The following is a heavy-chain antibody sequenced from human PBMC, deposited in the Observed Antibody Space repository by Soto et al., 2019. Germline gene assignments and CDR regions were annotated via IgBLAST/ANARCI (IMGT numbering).Heavy chain of an antibody. CDR2: VYPDDSDI. CDR1: GYSFPNYW. Sequence: HGESLKISCKGSGYSFPNYWIAWVRQMSGKGLEWMGIVYPDDSDIRYSPSFQGQVIISADKSISTAYLQWRSLKASDTAMYFCARGGKGGTHFYGLDVWGQGTTVTVSS. V-gene: IGHV5-51*01. CDR3: ARGGKGGTHFYGLDV. J-gene: IGHJ6*02. D-gene: IGHD1-26*01.